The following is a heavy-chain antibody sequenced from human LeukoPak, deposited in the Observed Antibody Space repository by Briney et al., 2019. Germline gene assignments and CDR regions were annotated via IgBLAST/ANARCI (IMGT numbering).Heavy chain of an antibody. J-gene: IGHJ4*02. CDR1: GFTFSSYG. CDR2: ISYDGSNK. Sequence: PGRSLRLSCAASGFTFSSYGMHWVRQAPGKGLEWVAVISYDGSNKYYADSVKGRFTISRDNSKNTLYLQMNSLRAEDTAVYYCARSTYDSSGYYSLYFDYWGQGTLVTVSS. D-gene: IGHD3-22*01. CDR3: ARSTYDSSGYYSLYFDY. V-gene: IGHV3-30*03.